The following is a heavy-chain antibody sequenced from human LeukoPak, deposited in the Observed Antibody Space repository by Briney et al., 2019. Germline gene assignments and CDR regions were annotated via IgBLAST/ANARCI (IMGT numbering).Heavy chain of an antibody. CDR2: ISGSGGST. CDR1: GFTFSSYA. Sequence: GRSMRLSCAASGFTFSSYAISWVHQAPGKGPHRVSAISGSGGSTYYADSVKNRFTISRDNSKNTLYLQMNSLRAEDTAVYYCPKDPYSSSWYNWFDPWGQGTLVTVSS. CDR3: PKDPYSSSWYNWFDP. D-gene: IGHD6-13*01. V-gene: IGHV3-23*01. J-gene: IGHJ5*02.